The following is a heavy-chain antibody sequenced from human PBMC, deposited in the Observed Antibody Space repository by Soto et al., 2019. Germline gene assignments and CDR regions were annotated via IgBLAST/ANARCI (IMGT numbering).Heavy chain of an antibody. CDR2: IWYDGSNK. CDR1: GFTFSSYG. V-gene: IGHV3-33*01. Sequence: GGSLRLSCAASGFTFSSYGMHWVRQAPGKGLEWVAVIWYDGSNKYYADSVKGRFTISRDNSKNTLYLQMNSLRAEDTAVYYCTSSSSRYSSSVPYYYGMDVWGQGTTVTVSS. J-gene: IGHJ6*02. D-gene: IGHD6-13*01. CDR3: TSSSSRYSSSVPYYYGMDV.